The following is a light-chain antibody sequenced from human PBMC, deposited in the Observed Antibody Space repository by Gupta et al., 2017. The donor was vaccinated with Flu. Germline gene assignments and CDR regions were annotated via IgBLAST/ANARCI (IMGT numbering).Light chain of an antibody. Sequence: NFMLTQPHSVSESPGKTVTISCTRSSGSVATYYVQWYRQRPGSSPTTVICAPNQRPSGVPDRFSGSIDISSNSASLTISGLKTEDEADYYCQTYDSSNQRVFGGGTKLTVL. CDR2: APN. J-gene: IGLJ3*02. CDR3: QTYDSSNQRV. CDR1: SGSVATYY. V-gene: IGLV6-57*01.